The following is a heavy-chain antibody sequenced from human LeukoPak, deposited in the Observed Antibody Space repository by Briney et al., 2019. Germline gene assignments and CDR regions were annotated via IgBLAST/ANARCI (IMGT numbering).Heavy chain of an antibody. J-gene: IGHJ4*02. CDR2: ISAYNGNT. D-gene: IGHD3-3*01. CDR1: GYTFTSYA. Sequence: GASVKVSCKASGYTFTSYAMNWVRQAPGQGLEWMGWISAYNGNTNYAQKLQGRVTMTTDTSTSTAYMELRSLRSDDTAVYYCAREPRGDSFDYWGQGTLVTVPS. CDR3: AREPRGDSFDY. V-gene: IGHV1-18*01.